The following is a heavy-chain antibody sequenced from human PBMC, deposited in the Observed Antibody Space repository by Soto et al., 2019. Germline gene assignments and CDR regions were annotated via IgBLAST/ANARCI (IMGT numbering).Heavy chain of an antibody. Sequence: GGSLRLSCAASGLTFSSYAMSWVRQAPGKGLELVSVISGSGGSTYYADSVKGRFTISRDNSKNTLYLQMNSLRAEDTAVYYCGKESPGAIFGVVPSDYWGQGTLVTVS. CDR2: ISGSGGST. D-gene: IGHD3-3*01. CDR1: GLTFSSYA. J-gene: IGHJ4*02. V-gene: IGHV3-23*01. CDR3: GKESPGAIFGVVPSDY.